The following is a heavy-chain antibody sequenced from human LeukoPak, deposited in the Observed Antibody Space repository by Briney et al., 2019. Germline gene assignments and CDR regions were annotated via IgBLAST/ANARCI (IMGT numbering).Heavy chain of an antibody. V-gene: IGHV4-61*01. Sequence: SETLSLTCTVSGGSVSSGTYYWSWIRQPPGKGLEWIGYIYYSGSTNYNPSLKSRVTISVDTSKNQFSLKLSSVTAADTAVYYCARGQQWLVTNFDYWGQGTLVTVSS. CDR1: GGSVSSGTYY. J-gene: IGHJ4*02. CDR3: ARGQQWLVTNFDY. CDR2: IYYSGST. D-gene: IGHD6-19*01.